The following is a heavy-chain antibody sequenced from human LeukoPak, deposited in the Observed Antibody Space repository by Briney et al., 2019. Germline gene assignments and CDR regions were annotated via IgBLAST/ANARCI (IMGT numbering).Heavy chain of an antibody. CDR1: GGTFSSYA. Sequence: ASVKVSCKASGGTFSSYAISWVRQAPGQGLEWMGRIIPILGIANYAQKFQGRVTITADKSTSTAYMELSSLRSEDTAVYYCAGEDKSYYYYYGMDVWGQGTTVTVSS. V-gene: IGHV1-69*04. CDR3: AGEDKSYYYYYGMDV. CDR2: IIPILGIA. J-gene: IGHJ6*02.